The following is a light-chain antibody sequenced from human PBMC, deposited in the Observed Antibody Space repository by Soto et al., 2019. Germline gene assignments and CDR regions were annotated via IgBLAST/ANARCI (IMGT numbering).Light chain of an antibody. CDR3: LRYGCSPPASP. CDR2: GAS. J-gene: IGKJ2*01. Sequence: EFVLTQSPGTVSLSPGERATLSCRASQSVSTRDLAWYRQKPGQAPSLLIFGASNRATGIPDRFSGSGAGTDSTLTISSLKLEYGAVYFFLRYGCSPPASPFGQGPKLEIK. CDR1: QSVSTRD. V-gene: IGKV3-20*01.